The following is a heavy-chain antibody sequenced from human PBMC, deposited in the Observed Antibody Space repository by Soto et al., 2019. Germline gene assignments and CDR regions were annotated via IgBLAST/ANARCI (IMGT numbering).Heavy chain of an antibody. CDR3: AKGGLYGMIDWYFDL. CDR2: ISGSGGST. J-gene: IGHJ2*01. Sequence: EVQLLESGGGLVQPGGSLRLYWAASGFTFSSYAMSWVRQAPGKGLEWVSAISGSGGSTYYADSVKGRFTISRDNSKNTLYLQMNSLRAEDTAVYYCAKGGLYGMIDWYFDLWGRGTLVTVSS. V-gene: IGHV3-23*01. CDR1: GFTFSSYA. D-gene: IGHD2-8*01.